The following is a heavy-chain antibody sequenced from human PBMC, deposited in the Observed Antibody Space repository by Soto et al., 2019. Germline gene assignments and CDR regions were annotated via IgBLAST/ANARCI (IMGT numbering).Heavy chain of an antibody. CDR1: GFTFSSYA. Sequence: GGSLRLSCAASGFTFSSYAMSWVRQAPGKGLEWVSAISGSGGSTYYADSVKGRFTISRDNSKNTLYLQMNSLRAEDTAVYYCEKGTYDLYYYYGMDVWGQGTTVTVSS. V-gene: IGHV3-23*01. J-gene: IGHJ6*02. CDR2: ISGSGGST. D-gene: IGHD3-22*01. CDR3: EKGTYDLYYYYGMDV.